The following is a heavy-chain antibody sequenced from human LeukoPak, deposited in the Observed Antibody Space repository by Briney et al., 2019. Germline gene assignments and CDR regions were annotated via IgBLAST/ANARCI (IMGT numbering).Heavy chain of an antibody. CDR3: ARDYSSSPSLFDY. CDR2: INPNSGGT. J-gene: IGHJ4*02. D-gene: IGHD6-13*01. Sequence: ASVKVSCKTSGYTFNSYYMHWVRQAPGQGLEWMGWINPNSGGTNYAQKLQGRVTMTTDTSTSTAYVELRSLRSDDTAVYYCARDYSSSPSLFDYWGQGTLVTVSS. CDR1: GYTFNSYY. V-gene: IGHV1-2*02.